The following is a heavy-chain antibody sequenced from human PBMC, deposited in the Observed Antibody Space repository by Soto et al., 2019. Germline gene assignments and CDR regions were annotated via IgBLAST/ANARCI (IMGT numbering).Heavy chain of an antibody. J-gene: IGHJ4*02. CDR2: ISGSGGST. Sequence: EVQLLESGGGLVQPGGSLRLSCAASGFTFSSYAMSWVRQATGKCLEWVSAISGSGGSTYDADSVKGRFTISRDNSKNTLYLQMNSLRAEDTAVYYCAKDRLNSSSWYYFDYWGQGTLVTVSS. D-gene: IGHD6-13*01. V-gene: IGHV3-23*01. CDR3: AKDRLNSSSWYYFDY. CDR1: GFTFSSYA.